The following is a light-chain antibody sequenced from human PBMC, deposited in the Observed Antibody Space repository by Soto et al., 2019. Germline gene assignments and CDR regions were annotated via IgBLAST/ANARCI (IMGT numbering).Light chain of an antibody. CDR3: QQYHSYSYT. J-gene: IGKJ2*01. CDR1: QSISSW. CDR2: RAS. Sequence: DIQLTQSPSTLSASVGDRVTLTCRASQSISSWLAWYQQNPGQAPKVLIYRASALESGVPSRFSGSGSGTEFTLTISRLQPDDVATYLCQQYHSYSYTFGQGTKLEIK. V-gene: IGKV1-5*03.